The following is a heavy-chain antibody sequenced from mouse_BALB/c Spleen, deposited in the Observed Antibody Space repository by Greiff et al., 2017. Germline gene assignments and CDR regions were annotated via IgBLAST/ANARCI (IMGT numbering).Heavy chain of an antibody. CDR2: ISSGGST. CDR1: GFTFSSYA. D-gene: IGHD1-1*01. CDR3: ARGGVVAHFDY. V-gene: IGHV5-6-5*01. J-gene: IGHJ2*01. Sequence: EVQGVESGGGLVKPGGSLKLSCAASGFTFSSYAMSWVRQTPEKRLEWVASISSGGSTYYPDSVKGRFTISRDNARNILYLQMSSLRSEDTAMYYCARGGVVAHFDYWGQGTTLTVSS.